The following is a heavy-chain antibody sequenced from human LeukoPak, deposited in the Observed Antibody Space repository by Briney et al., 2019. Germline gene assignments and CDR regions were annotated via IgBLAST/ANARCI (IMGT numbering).Heavy chain of an antibody. CDR2: INHSGIT. J-gene: IGHJ5*02. D-gene: IGHD1-26*01. CDR1: GGSLNTPTYG. Sequence: SETLCLTCAVSGGSLNTPTYGWGWIRQTPGKGLEWIGEINHSGITNYNPSLTSRGAISLDTSKRQFSLKLSSVTAADAAVYHCARKGGGQVGNIRRWFDPWGQGTLVTVSS. CDR3: ARKGGGQVGNIRRWFDP. V-gene: IGHV4-39*01.